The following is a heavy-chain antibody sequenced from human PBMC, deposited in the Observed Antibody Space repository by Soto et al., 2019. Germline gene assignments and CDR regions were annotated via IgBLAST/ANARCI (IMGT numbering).Heavy chain of an antibody. J-gene: IGHJ6*02. V-gene: IGHV4-59*01. CDR2: IYYSGST. CDR1: GGSISSYY. D-gene: IGHD2-8*01. Sequence: QVQLQESGPGLVKPSETLSLTCTVSGGSISSYYWSWIRQPPGKGLEWIGYIYYSGSTNYNPSLKIRATISVDTSKNQFALKLSSVTAADTAVYYCARDILGTNYYYYGMDVWGQGTTVTVSS. CDR3: ARDILGTNYYYYGMDV.